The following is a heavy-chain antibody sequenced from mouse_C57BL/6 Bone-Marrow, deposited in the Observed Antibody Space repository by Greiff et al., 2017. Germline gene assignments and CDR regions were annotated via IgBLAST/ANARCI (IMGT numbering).Heavy chain of an antibody. V-gene: IGHV14-4*01. D-gene: IGHD1-1*01. J-gene: IGHJ3*01. Sequence: VQLQQPGAELVKPGASVKLSCKASGYTFTSYWMHWVKQRPEQGLEWIGWIDPENGDTEYASKFQGKATITADTSSNTAYLQLSSLTSEDTAVYYCTTRYYGSSPFAYWGQGTLVTVSA. CDR1: GYTFTSYW. CDR2: IDPENGDT. CDR3: TTRYYGSSPFAY.